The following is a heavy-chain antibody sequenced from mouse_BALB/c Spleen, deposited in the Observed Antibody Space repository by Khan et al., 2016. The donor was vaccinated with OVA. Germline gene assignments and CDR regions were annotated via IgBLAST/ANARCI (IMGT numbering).Heavy chain of an antibody. J-gene: IGHJ3*01. CDR3: TRLAYYYDSEGFAY. D-gene: IGHD1-1*01. CDR1: GFTFSTYG. V-gene: IGHV5-6*01. Sequence: EVQLVESGGDLVKPGGSLKLSCAASGFTFSTYGMSWVRPTPDKRLEWVATISSGGSCTYYPVSVMGRFSFSVAKAKNPLYLQMSSLKSEDIAMYYCTRLAYYYDSEGFAYWGQGTLVTVST. CDR2: ISSGGSCT.